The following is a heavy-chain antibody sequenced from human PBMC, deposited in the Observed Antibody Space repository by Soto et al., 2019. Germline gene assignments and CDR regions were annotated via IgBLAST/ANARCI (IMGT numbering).Heavy chain of an antibody. J-gene: IGHJ4*02. CDR3: ARLYDSSGYYHPQGGDFDY. D-gene: IGHD3-22*01. CDR2: IDPSDSYT. V-gene: IGHV5-10-1*01. Sequence: EVQLVQSGAEVKKPGESLRISCKGSGYSFTSYWISWVRQMHGKGLEWMGRIDPSDSYTNYSPSFQGHVTISADKSVSTAYLQWSSLKGSDSSMYSGARLYDSSGYYHPQGGDFDYWGQGTLVTVSS. CDR1: GYSFTSYW.